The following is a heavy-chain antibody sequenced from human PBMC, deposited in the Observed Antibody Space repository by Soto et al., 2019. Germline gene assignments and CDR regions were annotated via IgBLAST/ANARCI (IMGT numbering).Heavy chain of an antibody. V-gene: IGHV3-21*01. J-gene: IGHJ6*02. CDR3: ARWAPAATYYYYGMDV. D-gene: IGHD2-2*01. CDR2: ISSSSSYI. CDR1: GFTFSSYS. Sequence: PGGSLRLSCAASGFTFSSYSMNWVRQAPGKGLEWVSSISSSSSYIYYADSVKGRLTISRDNAKNSLYLQMNSLRAEDTAVYYCARWAPAATYYYYGMDVWGQGTTVTVSS.